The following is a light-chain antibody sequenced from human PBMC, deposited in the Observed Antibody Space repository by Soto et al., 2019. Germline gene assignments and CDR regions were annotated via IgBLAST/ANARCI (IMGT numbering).Light chain of an antibody. J-gene: IGKJ1*01. CDR1: QSVSIK. CDR2: EAS. CDR3: QQYRT. V-gene: IGKV3D-15*01. Sequence: IVITQSPATLSVSPGERATLSCRASQSVSIKLAWYQQNPGQAPRLLIYEASSRATGIPDRFSGSGSGTDFTLTISRLEPEDFAVYYCQQYRTFGQGTKVDIK.